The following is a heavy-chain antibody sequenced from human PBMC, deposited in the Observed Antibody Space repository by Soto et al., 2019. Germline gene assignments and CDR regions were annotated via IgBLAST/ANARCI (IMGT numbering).Heavy chain of an antibody. CDR3: AKERLCSDYVGDFDY. CDR2: ISGSGGST. J-gene: IGHJ4*02. Sequence: EVQLLESGGGLVQPGGSLRLSCAASGFTFSSYAMSWVRQAPGKGLEWVSAISGSGGSTYYADSVKGRFTISRDNSKNTLYLQMNSLGAEGTAVYYCAKERLCSDYVGDFDYWGQGTLVTVSS. V-gene: IGHV3-23*01. D-gene: IGHD4-17*01. CDR1: GFTFSSYA.